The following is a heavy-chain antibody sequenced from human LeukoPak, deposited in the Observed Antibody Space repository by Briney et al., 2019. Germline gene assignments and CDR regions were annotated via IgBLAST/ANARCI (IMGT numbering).Heavy chain of an antibody. V-gene: IGHV4-31*03. CDR1: GGSISSGGYS. CDR3: ARDGYYDSSGYHNP. CDR2: IYYSGST. D-gene: IGHD3-22*01. J-gene: IGHJ5*02. Sequence: SETLSPTCTVSGGSISSGGYSWSWIRQHPGKGLEWIGYIYYSGSTYYNPSLKSRVTISVDTSKNQFSLKLSSVTAADTAVYYCARDGYYDSSGYHNPWGQGTLVTVSS.